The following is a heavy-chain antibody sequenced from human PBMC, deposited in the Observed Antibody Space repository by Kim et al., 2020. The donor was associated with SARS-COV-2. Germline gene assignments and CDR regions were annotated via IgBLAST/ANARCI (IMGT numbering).Heavy chain of an antibody. CDR1: GFTFSSYW. V-gene: IGHV3-7*03. J-gene: IGHJ5*02. CDR3: ARDCLAAAGTFFETHNWFDP. D-gene: IGHD6-13*01. Sequence: GGSLRLSCAASGFTFSSYWMSWVRQAPGKGLEWVANIKQDGSEKYYVDSVKGRFTISRDNAKNSLYLQMNSLRAEDTAVYYCARDCLAAAGTFFETHNWFDPWGQGTLVTVSS. CDR2: IKQDGSEK.